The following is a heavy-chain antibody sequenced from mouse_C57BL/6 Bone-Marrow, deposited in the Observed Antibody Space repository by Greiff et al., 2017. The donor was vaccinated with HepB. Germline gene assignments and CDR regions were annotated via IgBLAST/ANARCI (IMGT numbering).Heavy chain of an antibody. CDR1: GYAFSSSW. J-gene: IGHJ4*01. Sequence: VQLQQSGPELVKPGASVKISCKASGYAFSSSWMNWVKQRPGKGLEWIGRIYPGDGDTNYNGKFKGKATLTADKSSSTAYMQLSSLTSEDSAVYFCARETAQATLYYYAMDYWGQGTSVTVSS. D-gene: IGHD3-2*02. CDR3: ARETAQATLYYYAMDY. V-gene: IGHV1-82*01. CDR2: IYPGDGDT.